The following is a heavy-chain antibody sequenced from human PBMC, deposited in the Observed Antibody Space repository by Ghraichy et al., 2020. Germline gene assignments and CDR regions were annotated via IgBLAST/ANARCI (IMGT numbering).Heavy chain of an antibody. Sequence: SETLSLTCTVSGGSISSYYWSWIRQPPGKGLEWIGYIYYIGSTNYNPSLKSRVTMSVDTSKNQFSLKLSSVTAADTAVYYCARQVGRVPSPYYFDYWGQGTLVTVSS. V-gene: IGHV4-59*08. CDR2: IYYIGST. CDR3: ARQVGRVPSPYYFDY. D-gene: IGHD1-26*01. CDR1: GGSISSYY. J-gene: IGHJ4*02.